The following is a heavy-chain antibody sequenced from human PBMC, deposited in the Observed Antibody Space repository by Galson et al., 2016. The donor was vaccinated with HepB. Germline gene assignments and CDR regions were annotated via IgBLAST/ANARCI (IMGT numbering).Heavy chain of an antibody. CDR3: ARDPGYITAAPFFDY. D-gene: IGHD5-24*01. Sequence: SLRLSCAASGFTFGDYYMTWIRQAPGKGLEWVSYISTTGSNTYYADSVKGRFTISRDIAKNSLYVQMNSLRVEDTAVYYCARDPGYITAAPFFDYWGQGTLVTVSS. CDR1: GFTFGDYY. V-gene: IGHV3-11*04. J-gene: IGHJ4*02. CDR2: ISTTGSNT.